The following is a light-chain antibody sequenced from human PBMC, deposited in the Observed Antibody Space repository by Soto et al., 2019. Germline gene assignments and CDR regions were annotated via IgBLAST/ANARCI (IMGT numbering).Light chain of an antibody. Sequence: QSVLTQPATVSGSPGQSITISCTGTSSDIGGYDYVSWYQQYPGKAPKLMIYDVSNRPSGVSDRFSGSKSANTASLTISWLQAEDEADYYCNSYTTSSSLYVFGTGTKVTV. CDR1: SSDIGGYDY. CDR3: NSYTTSSSLYV. V-gene: IGLV2-14*01. J-gene: IGLJ1*01. CDR2: DVS.